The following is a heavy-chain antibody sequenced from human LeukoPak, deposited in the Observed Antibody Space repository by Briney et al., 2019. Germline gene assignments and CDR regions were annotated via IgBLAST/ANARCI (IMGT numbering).Heavy chain of an antibody. Sequence: GGSLRLSCAASGFTFSSYTVSWVRQAPGKGLEWVSTITGNGDSYYTDSVKGRFTISRDNSKNTLYLQMNSLRAEDTAVYYCAKAMRPTVSDFDYWGQGTLVTVSS. D-gene: IGHD4-17*01. CDR1: GFTFSSYT. J-gene: IGHJ4*02. CDR2: ITGNGDS. V-gene: IGHV3-23*01. CDR3: AKAMRPTVSDFDY.